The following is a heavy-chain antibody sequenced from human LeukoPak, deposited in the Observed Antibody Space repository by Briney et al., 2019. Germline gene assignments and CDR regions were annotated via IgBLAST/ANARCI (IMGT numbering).Heavy chain of an antibody. V-gene: IGHV3-33*01. CDR1: GFTFSSYG. CDR3: ARDGSSSSWYASYYFDY. Sequence: GGSLRLSCAASGFTFSSYGMHWVRQAPGKGLEWVAVIWYDGSNKYYADSVKGRFTISRDNSKNTLYLQMNSLRAEDTAVYYCARDGSSSSWYASYYFDYWGQGTLVTVSS. D-gene: IGHD6-13*01. CDR2: IWYDGSNK. J-gene: IGHJ4*02.